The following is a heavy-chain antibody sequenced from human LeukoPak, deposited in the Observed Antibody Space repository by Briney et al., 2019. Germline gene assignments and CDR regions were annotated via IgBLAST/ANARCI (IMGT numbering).Heavy chain of an antibody. CDR1: GGSISRYY. CDR2: IYYSGST. Sequence: SETLSLTCTVSGGSISRYYWSWIRQPPGKGLEWIGYIYYSGSTNYNPSLKSRVTISVDTSKNQFSLKLSSVTAADTAVYYCARENSYYHYFDYWGQGTLVTVSS. D-gene: IGHD3-10*01. V-gene: IGHV4-59*01. CDR3: ARENSYYHYFDY. J-gene: IGHJ4*02.